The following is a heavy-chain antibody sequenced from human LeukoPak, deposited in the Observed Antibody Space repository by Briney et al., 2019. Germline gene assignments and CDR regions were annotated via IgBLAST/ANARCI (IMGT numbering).Heavy chain of an antibody. Sequence: SETLSLTCAVYGGSFSGYYWSWIRQPPGKGLEWIGEINHSGSTNYNPSLKSRVTISVDTSKNQFSLKLSSVTAADTAVYYCGRVVVTDAFDIWGQGTMVTVSS. CDR1: GGSFSGYY. CDR2: INHSGST. J-gene: IGHJ3*02. CDR3: GRVVVTDAFDI. V-gene: IGHV4-34*01. D-gene: IGHD2-21*02.